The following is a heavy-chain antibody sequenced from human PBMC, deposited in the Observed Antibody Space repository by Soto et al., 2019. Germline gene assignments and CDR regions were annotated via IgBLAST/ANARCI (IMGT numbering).Heavy chain of an antibody. Sequence: SETLSLTCTVSGGSISSYYWSWIRQPPGKGLEWIGYIYYSGSTNYNPSLKSRVTISVDTSKNQFSLKLSSVTAADTAVYYCARGRSFGDYVFGHYWGQGTLVTVSS. J-gene: IGHJ4*02. D-gene: IGHD4-17*01. CDR2: IYYSGST. CDR3: ARGRSFGDYVFGHY. V-gene: IGHV4-59*12. CDR1: GGSISSYY.